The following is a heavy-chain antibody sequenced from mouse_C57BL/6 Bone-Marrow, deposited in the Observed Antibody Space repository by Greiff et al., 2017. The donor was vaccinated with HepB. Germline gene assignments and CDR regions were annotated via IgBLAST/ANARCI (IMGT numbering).Heavy chain of an antibody. CDR1: GYTFTSYW. CDR2: IDPSDSYT. V-gene: IGHV1-50*01. CDR3: AREGERAYGNFGY. J-gene: IGHJ2*01. Sequence: QVQLQQPGAELVKPGASVKLSCKASGYTFTSYWMQWVKQRPGQGLEWIGEIDPSDSYTNYNQKFKGKATLTVDTSYRTAYMQLSSLTSEDSAVYYCAREGERAYGNFGYWGQGTTLTVSS. D-gene: IGHD2-1*01.